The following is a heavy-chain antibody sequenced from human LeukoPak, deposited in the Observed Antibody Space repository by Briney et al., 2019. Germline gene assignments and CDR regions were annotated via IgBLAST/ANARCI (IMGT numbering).Heavy chain of an antibody. D-gene: IGHD3-10*01. CDR2: IYYSGST. Sequence: SETLSLTCTVSGGSISSYYWSWIRQPPGKGLEWIGYIYYSGSTNYNPSLKSRVTISVDTSKNQFSLKLSSVTAADTAVYYCARREDGSGSYYHGMDVWGQGTTVTVSS. V-gene: IGHV4-59*08. CDR3: ARREDGSGSYYHGMDV. CDR1: GGSISSYY. J-gene: IGHJ6*02.